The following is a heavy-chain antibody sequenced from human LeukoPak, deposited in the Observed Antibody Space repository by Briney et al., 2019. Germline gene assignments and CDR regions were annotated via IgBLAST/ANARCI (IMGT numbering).Heavy chain of an antibody. CDR2: TYYRSKWYS. J-gene: IGHJ2*01. CDR1: GDRVSRNGAA. CDR3: ARNYYDSGRLHWHFDL. V-gene: IGHV6-1*01. Sequence: SQTLSLTCAISGDRVSRNGAAWNWIRQSPSRGLEWLGRTYYRSKWYSDYVVSVKSRITINPDTSKNQFSLQLNSVTSEDTALYYCARNYYDSGRLHWHFDLWGRGTLVTVSS. D-gene: IGHD3-22*01.